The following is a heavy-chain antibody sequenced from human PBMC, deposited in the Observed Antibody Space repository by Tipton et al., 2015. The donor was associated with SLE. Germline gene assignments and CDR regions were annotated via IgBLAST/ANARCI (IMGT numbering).Heavy chain of an antibody. Sequence: TLSLTCTVSGGSISSYYWSWIRQPPGKGLEWIGYIYYSGSTNDNPSLKSRVTISVDTSKNQFSLKLSSVTAADTAVYYCARGGAVAAYYYYGMDVWGQGTTVTVSS. J-gene: IGHJ6*02. CDR2: IYYSGST. V-gene: IGHV4-59*01. CDR3: ARGGAVAAYYYYGMDV. CDR1: GGSISSYY. D-gene: IGHD6-19*01.